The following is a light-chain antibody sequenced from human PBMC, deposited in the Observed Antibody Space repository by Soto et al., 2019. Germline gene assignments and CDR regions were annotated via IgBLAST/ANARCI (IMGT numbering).Light chain of an antibody. CDR3: QQYKSNSWT. CDR1: QSISSW. V-gene: IGKV1-5*01. CDR2: DAS. Sequence: DIQMTQSPYTLSASVGDRVTITCRASQSISSWLAWYQQKPGKAPNLLIYDASSLTSGAPSRFSSSGSGTEFTLTISSLQPDDFATYYCQQYKSNSWTFGQGTNVEVK. J-gene: IGKJ1*01.